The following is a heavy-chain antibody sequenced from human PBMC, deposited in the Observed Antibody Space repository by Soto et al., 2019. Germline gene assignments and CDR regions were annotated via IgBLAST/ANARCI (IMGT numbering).Heavy chain of an antibody. CDR1: GFTFSTCV. CDR2: ITDSGSGT. V-gene: IGHV3-23*01. J-gene: IGHJ4*02. CDR3: AKGLINGRWYAED. Sequence: EVHLLESGGGLVHPGESLRLSCGASGFTFSTCVMTWVRQAPGKGLEWVSCITDSGSGTYYADSVKGRFTISRDTSKNTMYLQMNNLRAEDTGGYYCAKGLINGRWYAEDWGQGTLVTVSS. D-gene: IGHD6-13*01.